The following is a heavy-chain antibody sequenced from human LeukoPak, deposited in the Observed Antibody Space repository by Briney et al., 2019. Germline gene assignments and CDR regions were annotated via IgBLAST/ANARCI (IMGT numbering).Heavy chain of an antibody. V-gene: IGHV1-18*01. J-gene: IGHJ6*03. CDR1: GYTFTSYG. CDR3: ARVKIRGKVSYYYYMDV. D-gene: IGHD1-14*01. CDR2: ISAYNGNT. Sequence: ASVKVSCKASGYTFTSYGISWVRQAPGQGLEWMGWISAYNGNTNYAQKLQGRVTMTTDTSTSTAYMELRSLRSDDTAVYYCARVKIRGKVSYYYYMDVWGKGTTVTISS.